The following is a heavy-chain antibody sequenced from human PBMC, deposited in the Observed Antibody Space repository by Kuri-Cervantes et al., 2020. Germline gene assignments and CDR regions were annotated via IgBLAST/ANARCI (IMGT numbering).Heavy chain of an antibody. J-gene: IGHJ4*02. CDR1: GFTFDDYT. Sequence: GGSLRLSCAASGFTFDDYTMHWVRQAPGKGLEWVSLISWDGGSTYYADSVKGRFTISRDNSKNTLYLQMNSLRAEDTAVYYCARGSSGNYFPAYSWGQGTLVTVSS. CDR3: ARGSSGNYFPAYS. V-gene: IGHV3-43*01. D-gene: IGHD1-26*01. CDR2: ISWDGGST.